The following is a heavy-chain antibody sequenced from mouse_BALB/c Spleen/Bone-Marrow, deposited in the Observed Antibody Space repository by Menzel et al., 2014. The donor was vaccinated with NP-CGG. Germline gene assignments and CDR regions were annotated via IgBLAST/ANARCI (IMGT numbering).Heavy chain of an antibody. CDR3: TRGGNWDDFDY. V-gene: IGHV5-17*02. D-gene: IGHD4-1*01. CDR2: ISSGSSTI. Sequence: DVKLVESGGGLVQPGGSRKLSCAASGITFSSFGMHWVRQAPEKGLEWVAYISSGSSTIFYADTVKGRFTVSRDNPKNTLFLQMTSLRSEDTAMYYCTRGGNWDDFDYWGQGTTLTVSS. CDR1: GITFSSFG. J-gene: IGHJ2*01.